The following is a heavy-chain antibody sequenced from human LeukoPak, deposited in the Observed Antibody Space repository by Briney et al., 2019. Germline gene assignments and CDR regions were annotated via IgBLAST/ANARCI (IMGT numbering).Heavy chain of an antibody. J-gene: IGHJ4*01. CDR2: IDVGGRST. D-gene: IGHD3-22*01. V-gene: IGHV3-74*01. CDR3: ARGPGSSGGAYVGDY. CDR1: GFTFSNHW. Sequence: GGSLRLSCVAAGFTFSNHWMHWVRQVPGKGLVWVSRIDVGGRSTSYADSVKGRFSISRDNGENTLYLQMNSLRVEDTAVYYCARGPGSSGGAYVGDYWGHGTLVTVSS.